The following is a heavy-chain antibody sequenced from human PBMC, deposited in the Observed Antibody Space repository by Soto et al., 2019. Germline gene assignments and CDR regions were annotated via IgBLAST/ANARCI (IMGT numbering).Heavy chain of an antibody. CDR3: ARDRTWQLLIAAAGHDAFDI. Sequence: GGSLRLSCAASGFTFSSYGMHWVRQAPGKGLEWVAVIWYDESNRYYADSVKGRFTISRDNSKNTLYLQMNSLRAEDTAVYYCARDRTWQLLIAAAGHDAFDIWGQGTMVTVSS. J-gene: IGHJ3*02. CDR1: GFTFSSYG. CDR2: IWYDESNR. V-gene: IGHV3-33*01. D-gene: IGHD6-13*01.